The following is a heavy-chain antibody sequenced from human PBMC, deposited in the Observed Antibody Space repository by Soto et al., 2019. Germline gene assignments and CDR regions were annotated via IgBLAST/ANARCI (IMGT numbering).Heavy chain of an antibody. CDR2: IYSGGST. V-gene: IGHV3-66*01. D-gene: IGHD5-18*01. Sequence: GGSLRLSCAASGFTVSSNYMSWVRQAPGKGLEWVSVIYSGGSTYYADSVKGRFTISRDNSKNTLYLQMNSLRAEDTAVYYCASCRAMTYFDYWGQGTLVTVSS. J-gene: IGHJ4*02. CDR3: ASCRAMTYFDY. CDR1: GFTVSSNY.